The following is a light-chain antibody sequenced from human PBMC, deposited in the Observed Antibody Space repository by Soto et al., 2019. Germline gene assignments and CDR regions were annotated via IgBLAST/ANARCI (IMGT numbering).Light chain of an antibody. CDR3: QQSYSTPYT. CDR1: QSTSSY. Sequence: DIQMTQPPSSLSASVGDRVTITCRASQSTSSYLNWYQQKPGKAPKLLIYAASSLQSGVPSRFSGSGSGKDFTLTISSLQPEDFATYHCQQSYSTPYTFGQGNKLEIK. V-gene: IGKV1-39*01. J-gene: IGKJ2*01. CDR2: AAS.